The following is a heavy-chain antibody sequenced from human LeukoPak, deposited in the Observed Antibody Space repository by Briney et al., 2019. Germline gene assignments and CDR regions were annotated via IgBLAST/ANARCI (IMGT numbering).Heavy chain of an antibody. CDR3: ARDHIVATIESMGY. V-gene: IGHV1-69*01. CDR1: GGTFTSYA. Sequence: SVTVSCKASGGTFTSYAISWVRQAPGQGLEWMGGIIPIFGTANYAQKFQGRVTITADESTSTAYMELSSLRSEDTAVYYCARDHIVATIESMGYWGQGTLVTVSS. J-gene: IGHJ4*02. D-gene: IGHD5-12*01. CDR2: IIPIFGTA.